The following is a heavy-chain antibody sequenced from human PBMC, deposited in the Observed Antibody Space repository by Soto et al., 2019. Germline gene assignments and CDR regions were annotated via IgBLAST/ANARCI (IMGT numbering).Heavy chain of an antibody. CDR1: GFTFSSYD. CDR3: AGVDYGGNVDY. V-gene: IGHV3-13*04. D-gene: IGHD4-17*01. CDR2: IGTAGDT. Sequence: GGSLRLSCAASGFTFSSYDMHWVRQATGKGLEWVSAIGTAGDTYYPGSVKGRFTISRENAKNSLYLQMNSLRAGDTAVYYCAGVDYGGNVDYWGQGTLVTVSS. J-gene: IGHJ4*02.